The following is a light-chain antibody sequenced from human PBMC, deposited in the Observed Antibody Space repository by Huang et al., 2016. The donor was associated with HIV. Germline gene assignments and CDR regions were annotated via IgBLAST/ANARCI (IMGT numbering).Light chain of an antibody. CDR3: QQYNTYPGT. V-gene: IGKV1-5*03. CDR2: KAS. Sequence: DIQMTQSPSTLSASVGDRVTVTCRASQTVTWWLAWYQQKPGKAPKVLIYKASNLQSGVPSRFMGSGSGTEFTLTISSLQPDDFATYYCQQYNTYPGTFGLGTKVEIK. CDR1: QTVTWW. J-gene: IGKJ1*01.